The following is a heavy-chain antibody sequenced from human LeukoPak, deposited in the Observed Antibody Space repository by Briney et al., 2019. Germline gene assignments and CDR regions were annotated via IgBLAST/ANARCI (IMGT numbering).Heavy chain of an antibody. Sequence: ASVKVSCKASGYTFTSYGISWVRQAPGQGLEWMGWISAYNGNTNYAQKLQGRVTMTTDTSTSTAYMELRSLRSDDTAVYYCARVPRIPRIAVAYYFDYWGQGTLVTVSS. CDR2: ISAYNGNT. D-gene: IGHD6-19*01. J-gene: IGHJ4*02. CDR3: ARVPRIPRIAVAYYFDY. V-gene: IGHV1-18*01. CDR1: GYTFTSYG.